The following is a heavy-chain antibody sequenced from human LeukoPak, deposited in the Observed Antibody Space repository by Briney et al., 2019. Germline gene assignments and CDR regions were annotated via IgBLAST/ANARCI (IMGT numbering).Heavy chain of an antibody. CDR3: AKVANNFWSGLDY. Sequence: GGSLRLSCAASGFTFNTYAMNWVRQAPGKGLEWVSXITTNGDSTYYADSVKGRFTLSRDNSKSTLYLQMNSLRAEDTAIYYCAKVANNFWSGLDYWGQGALVTVSS. CDR2: ITTNGDST. J-gene: IGHJ4*02. D-gene: IGHD3-3*01. CDR1: GFTFNTYA. V-gene: IGHV3-23*01.